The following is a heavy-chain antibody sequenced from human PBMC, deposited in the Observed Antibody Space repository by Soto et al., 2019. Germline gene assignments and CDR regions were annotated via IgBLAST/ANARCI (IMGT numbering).Heavy chain of an antibody. CDR2: IWYDGSNK. V-gene: IGHV3-33*01. CDR3: AREYRAQGYFDY. CDR1: GFTFSSYG. Sequence: GGSLRLSCAASGFTFSSYGMYWVRQAPGKGLEWVAVIWYDGSNKYYADSVKGRFTISRDNSKNTLYLQMNSLRAEDTAVYYCAREYRAQGYFDYWGQGTLVTVSS. D-gene: IGHD1-1*01. J-gene: IGHJ4*02.